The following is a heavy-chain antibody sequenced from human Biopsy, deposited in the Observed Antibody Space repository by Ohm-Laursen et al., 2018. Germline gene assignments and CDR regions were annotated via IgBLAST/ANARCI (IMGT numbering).Heavy chain of an antibody. Sequence: GSSVKVSCKASGFTFSSSAVQWVRQARGQRLEWIGWIVVGSGHTNYAQKFQERVTITADESTSTAYMELSSLRSEDTAVYYCARDSEYGDYRNYYYGMDVWGQGTTVTVSS. CDR2: IVVGSGHT. CDR3: ARDSEYGDYRNYYYGMDV. J-gene: IGHJ6*02. D-gene: IGHD4-17*01. V-gene: IGHV1-58*01. CDR1: GFTFSSSA.